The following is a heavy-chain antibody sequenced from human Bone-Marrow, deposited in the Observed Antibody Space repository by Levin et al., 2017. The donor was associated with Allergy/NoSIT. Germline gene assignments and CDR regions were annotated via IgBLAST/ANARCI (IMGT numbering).Heavy chain of an antibody. Sequence: SETLSLTCAVYGGSFSGYYWSWIRQPPGKGLEWIGEINHSGSNNYNPSLKSRVTISVDTSKNQFSLKLSSVTAADTAVYYCARTIQLGAYFDYWGQGTLVTVSS. CDR1: GGSFSGYY. D-gene: IGHD5-18*01. J-gene: IGHJ4*02. V-gene: IGHV4-34*01. CDR3: ARTIQLGAYFDY. CDR2: INHSGSN.